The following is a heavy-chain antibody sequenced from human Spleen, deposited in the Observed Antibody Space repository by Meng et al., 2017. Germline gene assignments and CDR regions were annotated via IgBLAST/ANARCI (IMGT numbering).Heavy chain of an antibody. J-gene: IGHJ4*02. V-gene: IGHV4-61*01. CDR3: ASNYYDSSGYYDY. D-gene: IGHD3-22*01. CDR1: GGSVSSGSHY. Sequence: SETLSLTCTVSGGSVSSGSHYWTWIRQPPGKGLEWIGHIYYSGSTNYIPSLNSRATISLDTSKNQFSLKLSSVTAADTAVYYCASNYYDSSGYYDYWGQGTLVTVSS. CDR2: IYYSGST.